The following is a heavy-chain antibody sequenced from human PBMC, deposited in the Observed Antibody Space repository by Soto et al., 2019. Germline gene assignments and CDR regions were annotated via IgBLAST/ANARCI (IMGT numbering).Heavy chain of an antibody. Sequence: LRLSCAASGFTFSSYAMHWVRQAPGKGLEWVAVISYDGSNKYYAGSVKGRFTISRDNSKNTLYLQMNSLRAEDTAVYYCAREVGYCTNGVCSRYYHYYGMDVWGQGTTVTVSS. V-gene: IGHV3-30-3*01. CDR1: GFTFSSYA. J-gene: IGHJ6*02. CDR2: ISYDGSNK. D-gene: IGHD2-8*01. CDR3: AREVGYCTNGVCSRYYHYYGMDV.